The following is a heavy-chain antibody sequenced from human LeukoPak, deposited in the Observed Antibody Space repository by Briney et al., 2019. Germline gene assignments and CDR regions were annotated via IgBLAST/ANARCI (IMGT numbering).Heavy chain of an antibody. J-gene: IGHJ4*02. V-gene: IGHV3-74*01. Sequence: GGSLRLSCAASGFTFSSYWMHWVRQAPGKGLVWVSRISSDGSSTTYADSVKGRFTIPRDNAKNTLYLQMNSLRAEDTAVYYCVGIRYCGCTSCYNWGQGTLVTVSS. D-gene: IGHD2-2*02. CDR2: ISSDGSST. CDR1: GFTFSSYW. CDR3: VGIRYCGCTSCYN.